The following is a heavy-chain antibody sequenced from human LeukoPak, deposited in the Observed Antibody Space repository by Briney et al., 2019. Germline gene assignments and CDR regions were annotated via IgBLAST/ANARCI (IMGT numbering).Heavy chain of an antibody. J-gene: IGHJ4*02. CDR3: ASGRQLGY. CDR2: IKEDGSEK. CDR1: GFTLSNYW. D-gene: IGHD6-13*01. Sequence: PGGSLRLSCAASGFTLSNYWMSWVRQAPGKGLEWVANIKEDGSEKYYVDSVKGRFTISRDNARNSLYLQMNSPRAEDTAVYYCASGRQLGYWGQGTLVTVSS. V-gene: IGHV3-7*01.